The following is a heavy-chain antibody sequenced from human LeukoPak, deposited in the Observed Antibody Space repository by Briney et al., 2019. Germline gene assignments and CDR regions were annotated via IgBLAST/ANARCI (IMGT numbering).Heavy chain of an antibody. Sequence: GGSLRLSCLVSGFSFSSFGMHWVRQTPGKGLEFVSAIAASWGNTYYTASAKGRFTISRDNSKNILFLQMSSLRPEDTAVYYCAPLGKEAPFDIHYKWGQGTLGTVPS. J-gene: IGHJ4*02. CDR3: APLGKEAPFDIHYK. CDR2: IAASWGNT. D-gene: IGHD3-9*01. V-gene: IGHV3-64D*09. CDR1: GFSFSSFG.